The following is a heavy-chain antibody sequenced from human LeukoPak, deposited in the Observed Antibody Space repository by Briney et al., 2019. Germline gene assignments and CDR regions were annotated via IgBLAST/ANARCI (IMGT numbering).Heavy chain of an antibody. J-gene: IGHJ4*02. CDR1: GFTFSTYG. D-gene: IGHD3-10*01. V-gene: IGHV3-33*08. CDR2: IYYDGSNK. Sequence: PGGSLRLSCAASGFTFSTYGMHWVRQAPGKGLEWVAVIYYDGSNKNYENSVKDRFTISRDNSKNTLYLQMNSLRAEDTAVYYCARYHYGSNYFDYWGQGTLVTVSS. CDR3: ARYHYGSNYFDY.